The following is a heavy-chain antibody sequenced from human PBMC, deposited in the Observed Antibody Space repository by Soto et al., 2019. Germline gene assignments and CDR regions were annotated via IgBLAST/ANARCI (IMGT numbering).Heavy chain of an antibody. D-gene: IGHD1-26*01. V-gene: IGHV3-30-3*01. CDR3: ASGTVVGATLAEYFQH. J-gene: IGHJ1*01. CDR2: ISYDGSNK. CDR1: GFTFSSYA. Sequence: QVQLVESGGGVVQPGRSLRLSCAASGFTFSSYAMHWVRQAPGKGLEWVAVISYDGSNKYYADSVKGRFTISRDNSKNTLYLQMNSLRADDMAAYYCASGTVVGATLAEYFQHWGQGTLVTVSS.